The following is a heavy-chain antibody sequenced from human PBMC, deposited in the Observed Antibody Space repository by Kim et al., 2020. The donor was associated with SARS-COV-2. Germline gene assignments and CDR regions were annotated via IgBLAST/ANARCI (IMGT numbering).Heavy chain of an antibody. CDR1: GGSISSGGYY. Sequence: SETLSLTCTVSGGSISSGGYYWSWIRQHPGKGLEWIGYIYYSGSTYYNPSLKSRVTISVDTSKNQFSLKLSSVTAADTAVYYCARGVLDSNYDSSGPILVDAFDIWGQGTMVTVSS. D-gene: IGHD3-22*01. J-gene: IGHJ3*02. V-gene: IGHV4-31*03. CDR2: IYYSGST. CDR3: ARGVLDSNYDSSGPILVDAFDI.